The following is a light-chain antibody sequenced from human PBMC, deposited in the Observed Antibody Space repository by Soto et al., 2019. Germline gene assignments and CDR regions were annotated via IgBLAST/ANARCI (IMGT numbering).Light chain of an antibody. Sequence: DIQMTQSPSTLSAYVGDRVTITCRASQSVNSWLAWYPQKPGRAPKLLIYSVSNLDSGVPSRFSGSGSGTEFTLTISSLQPDDFATYYCQQFSSYSRTFGQGTKVEMK. CDR3: QQFSSYSRT. CDR1: QSVNSW. V-gene: IGKV1-5*01. CDR2: SVS. J-gene: IGKJ1*01.